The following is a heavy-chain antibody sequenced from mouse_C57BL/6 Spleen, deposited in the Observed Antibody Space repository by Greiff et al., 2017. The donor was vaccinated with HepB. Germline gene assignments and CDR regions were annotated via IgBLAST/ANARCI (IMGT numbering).Heavy chain of an antibody. Sequence: VQLQQSGPELVKPGASVKISCKASGYTFTDYYMNWVKQSHGKSLEWIGDINPNNGGTSYNQKFKGKATLTVDKSSSTAYMELRSLTSEDSAVYYCARLRLFYAMDYWGQGTSVTVSS. D-gene: IGHD3-2*02. CDR2: INPNNGGT. CDR3: ARLRLFYAMDY. CDR1: GYTFTDYY. J-gene: IGHJ4*01. V-gene: IGHV1-26*01.